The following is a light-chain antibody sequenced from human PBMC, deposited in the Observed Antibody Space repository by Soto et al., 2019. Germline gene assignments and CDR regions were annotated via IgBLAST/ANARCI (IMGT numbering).Light chain of an antibody. J-gene: IGKJ5*01. CDR3: HQHGISPPVT. CDR2: GAS. CDR1: QSVSSSY. Sequence: EIVLTQSPGTLSLSPGERATLSCRASQSVSSSYLAWYQQKPGQAPRLLIYGASSRATGIPDRFSGSGSGANFTLTISRLEPEDFAVYYCHQHGISPPVTFGQGTRLEIK. V-gene: IGKV3-20*01.